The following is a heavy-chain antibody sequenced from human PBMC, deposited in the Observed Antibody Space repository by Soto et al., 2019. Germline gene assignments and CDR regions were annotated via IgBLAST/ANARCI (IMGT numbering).Heavy chain of an antibody. CDR3: ARVRGYSYGSLQYYYYYYGMDV. CDR2: ISSSSSYI. D-gene: IGHD5-18*01. CDR1: GFTFSSYS. Sequence: EVQLVESGGGLVKPGGSLRLSCAASGFTFSSYSMNWVRQAPGKGLEWVSSISSSSSYIYYADSVKGRFTISRDNAKNSLYLQMNSLGAEDTAVYYCARVRGYSYGSLQYYYYYYGMDVWGQGTTVTVSS. V-gene: IGHV3-21*01. J-gene: IGHJ6*02.